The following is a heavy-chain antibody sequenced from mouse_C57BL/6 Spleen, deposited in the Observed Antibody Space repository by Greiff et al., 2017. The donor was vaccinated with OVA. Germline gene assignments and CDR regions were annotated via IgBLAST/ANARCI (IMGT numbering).Heavy chain of an antibody. CDR1: GYTFTDYN. CDR3: AKSYDYDDGWFAY. D-gene: IGHD2-4*01. J-gene: IGHJ3*01. V-gene: IGHV1-22*01. CDR2: INPNNGGT. Sequence: EVKLQESGPELVKPGASVKMSCKASGYTFTDYNMHWVKQSHGKSLEWIGYINPNNGGTSYNQKFKGKATLTVNKSSSTAYMELRSLTSEDSAVYYCAKSYDYDDGWFAYWGQGTLVTVSA.